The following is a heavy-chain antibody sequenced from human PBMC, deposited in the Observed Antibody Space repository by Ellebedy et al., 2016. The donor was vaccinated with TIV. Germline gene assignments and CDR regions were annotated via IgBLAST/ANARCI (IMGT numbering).Heavy chain of an antibody. V-gene: IGHV3-23*01. Sequence: PGGSLSLSCVASGFTFSRYAVTWVRQAPGKGLEWVSGISGSGGTTFYADSVKGRFTISRDNSKNTLYLQMNSLRAEDTAMYYCARDPAINWNYVGSFDYWGQGTLVTVSS. CDR2: ISGSGGTT. D-gene: IGHD1-7*01. J-gene: IGHJ4*02. CDR1: GFTFSRYA. CDR3: ARDPAINWNYVGSFDY.